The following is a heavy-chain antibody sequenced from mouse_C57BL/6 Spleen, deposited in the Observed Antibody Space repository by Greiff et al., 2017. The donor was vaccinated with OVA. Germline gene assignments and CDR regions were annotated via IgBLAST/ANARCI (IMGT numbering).Heavy chain of an antibody. CDR2: IRNKANGYTT. D-gene: IGHD2-3*01. CDR3: ARYYDGSFAY. V-gene: IGHV7-3*01. J-gene: IGHJ3*01. CDR1: GFTFTDYY. Sequence: DVMLVESGGGLVQPGGSLSLSCAASGFTFTDYYMSWVRQPPGKALEWLGFIRNKANGYTTEYSASVKGRFTISRDNSQSILYLQMNALRAEDSAIYYCARYYDGSFAYWGQGTLVTVSA.